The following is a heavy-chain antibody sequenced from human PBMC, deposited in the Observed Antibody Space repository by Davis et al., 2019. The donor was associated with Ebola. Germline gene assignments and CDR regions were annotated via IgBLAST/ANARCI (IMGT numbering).Heavy chain of an antibody. CDR3: ARAGYSYGYDYYYGMDV. CDR1: GGTFSSYA. D-gene: IGHD5-18*01. Sequence: AASVKVSCKASGGTFSSYAISWVRQAPGQGLEWMGGIIPIFGTANYAQKFQGRVTITADESKSTAYMELSSLRSEDTAVYYCARAGYSYGYDYYYGMDVWGQGTTVTVSS. J-gene: IGHJ6*02. V-gene: IGHV1-69*13. CDR2: IIPIFGTA.